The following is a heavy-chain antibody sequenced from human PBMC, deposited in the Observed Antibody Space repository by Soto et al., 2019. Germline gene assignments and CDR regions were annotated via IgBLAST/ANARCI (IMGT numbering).Heavy chain of an antibody. CDR2: VYYSGGT. CDR1: GGSIDNSHSF. D-gene: IGHD2-8*01. CDR3: ARAAHCTNGVCFRSSGFDP. Sequence: PSETLSLTCDVSGGSIDNSHSFWGWVRQPPGRGLEFLGSVYYSGGTYYNPSLKSRVTVSVDTSKNQVSLRVRSVTAADTAVYYCARAAHCTNGVCFRSSGFDPWGQGTLVTVSS. V-gene: IGHV4-39*07. J-gene: IGHJ5*02.